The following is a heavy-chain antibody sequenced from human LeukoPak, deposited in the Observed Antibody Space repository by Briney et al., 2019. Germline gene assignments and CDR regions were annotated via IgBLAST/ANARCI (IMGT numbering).Heavy chain of an antibody. Sequence: GGSLRLSCTASGFIFSTYKMTWVRQAPGKGLEWVSDISDNSSTTNYANSVKGRFTISRDNAKNSLFLQMNSLRDDDTAVYYCARVEMATMTFDYWGQGTLVTVSS. D-gene: IGHD5-24*01. CDR3: ARVEMATMTFDY. V-gene: IGHV3-48*02. J-gene: IGHJ4*02. CDR1: GFIFSTYK. CDR2: ISDNSSTT.